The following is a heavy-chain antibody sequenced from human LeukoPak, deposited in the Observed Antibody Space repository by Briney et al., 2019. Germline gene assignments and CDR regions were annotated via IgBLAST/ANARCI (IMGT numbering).Heavy chain of an antibody. CDR2: IRYDGSNK. V-gene: IGHV3-30*02. J-gene: IGHJ3*02. Sequence: GGSLRLSCAASGLTFSSYGMHWVRQAPGKGLEWVAFIRYDGSNKYYADSVKGRFTISRDNSKNTLYLQLNSLRAEDTAVYYCARDRKQLVNAFDIWGQGTMVTVSS. CDR3: ARDRKQLVNAFDI. CDR1: GLTFSSYG. D-gene: IGHD6-6*01.